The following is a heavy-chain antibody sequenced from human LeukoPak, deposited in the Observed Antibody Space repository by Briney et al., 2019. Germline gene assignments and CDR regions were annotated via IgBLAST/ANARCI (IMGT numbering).Heavy chain of an antibody. V-gene: IGHV3-23*01. CDR3: ARGVYGDYDY. D-gene: IGHD4-17*01. J-gene: IGHJ4*02. Sequence: HSGGSLRLSCASSGFTFSIDAMSWVGQAPGKGLEWVSAISVSGGSTYYAHSVKARLTIYRDNSTTTLYLQMDSLRAGDTAVYYCARGVYGDYDYWGQGALVTVSS. CDR1: GFTFSIDA. CDR2: ISVSGGST.